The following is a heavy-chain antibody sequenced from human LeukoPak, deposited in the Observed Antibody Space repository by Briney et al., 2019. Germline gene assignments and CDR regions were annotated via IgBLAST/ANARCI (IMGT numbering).Heavy chain of an antibody. CDR1: GYTFTGYY. CDR2: INPNSGGT. Sequence: ASVTVSCKASGYTFTGYYMHWVRQAPGQGLEWMGWINPNSGGTNYAQKFQGRVTMTRDTSISTAYMELSRLRSDDTAVYYCARDLTPPDAFDIWGQGTMVTVSS. CDR3: ARDLTPPDAFDI. V-gene: IGHV1-2*02. J-gene: IGHJ3*02.